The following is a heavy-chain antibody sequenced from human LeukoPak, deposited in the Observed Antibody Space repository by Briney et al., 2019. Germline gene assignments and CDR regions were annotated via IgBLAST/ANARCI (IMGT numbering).Heavy chain of an antibody. V-gene: IGHV3-23*01. J-gene: IGHJ4*02. D-gene: IGHD5-24*01. CDR2: ISGNKIST. CDR3: ARAQRWLQFDY. CDR1: GFTFSSYA. Sequence: GGSLRLSCAASGFTFSSYAMSWVRQAPGKGLEWVSAISGNKISTYYADSVKGRFTISRDNSKNTLYLQMNSLRAEDTAVYYCARAQRWLQFDYWGQGTLVTVSS.